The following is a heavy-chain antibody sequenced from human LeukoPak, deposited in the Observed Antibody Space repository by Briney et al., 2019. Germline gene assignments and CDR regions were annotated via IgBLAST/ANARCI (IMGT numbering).Heavy chain of an antibody. D-gene: IGHD5-18*01. V-gene: IGHV4-4*07. CDR2: VYSSGST. J-gene: IGHJ3*02. CDR1: GGSISSYS. Sequence: ASETLSLTCTVSGGSISSYSWSWIRQPAGKGLEWIWRVYSSGSTNYNPSLKSRVTMSVDTSKNQLSLKLNSVTAADTAVYYCAKDSRIYSYGQPDAFDIWGQGTMVPV. CDR3: AKDSRIYSYGQPDAFDI.